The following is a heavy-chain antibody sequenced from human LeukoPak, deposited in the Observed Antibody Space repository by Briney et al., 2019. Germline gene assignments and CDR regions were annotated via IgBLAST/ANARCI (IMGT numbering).Heavy chain of an antibody. CDR2: ISSSSSYI. Sequence: PGGSLRLSCAASGFTFSSYSMNWVRQAPGKGLEWVSSISSSSSYIYYADSVKGRFTISRDNAKNSLYLQMNGLRAEDTAVYYCAILYNWNDVAIDYWGQGTLVTVSS. V-gene: IGHV3-21*01. CDR1: GFTFSSYS. D-gene: IGHD1-1*01. J-gene: IGHJ4*02. CDR3: AILYNWNDVAIDY.